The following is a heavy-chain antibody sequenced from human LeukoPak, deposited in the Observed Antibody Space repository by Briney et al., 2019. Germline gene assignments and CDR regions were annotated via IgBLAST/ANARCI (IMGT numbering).Heavy chain of an antibody. D-gene: IGHD3-16*01. Sequence: GRSLRLSCAASGFTFSSYGMHWVRQAPGKGLEWVAVISYDGSNKYYADSVKGRFTISRDNSKNTLYLQMNSLRAEDTAVYYCAREDWGPFDYWGQGTLVTVSS. J-gene: IGHJ4*02. CDR1: GFTFSSYG. CDR2: ISYDGSNK. CDR3: AREDWGPFDY. V-gene: IGHV3-30*03.